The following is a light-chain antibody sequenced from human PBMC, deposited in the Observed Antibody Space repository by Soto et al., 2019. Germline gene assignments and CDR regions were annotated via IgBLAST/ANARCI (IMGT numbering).Light chain of an antibody. CDR3: QQFNSYLWT. CDR2: DAS. CDR1: QGISSA. V-gene: IGKV1-13*02. Sequence: AIQLTTSPCSLSASVGDRVTITCRASQGISSALAWYQQKPGKAPKLLIYDASSLESGVPSRFSSSGSGTDFTPTISSLQPEDVATYYSQQFNSYLWTFGQGTKVEIK. J-gene: IGKJ1*01.